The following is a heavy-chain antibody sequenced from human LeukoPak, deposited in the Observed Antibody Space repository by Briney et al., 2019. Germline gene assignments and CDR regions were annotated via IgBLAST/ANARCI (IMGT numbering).Heavy chain of an antibody. D-gene: IGHD5-24*01. V-gene: IGHV1-2*02. CDR1: GYTFTDYY. CDR2: INPKSGGT. CDR3: ARVPKDGYKYDY. J-gene: IGHJ4*02. Sequence: ASVKVSCKASGYTFTDYYMHWVRQAPGQGLEWVGWINPKSGGTNYAQRFQGRVTLTRDTTISTGYMELTRLRSDDTAVYYCARVPKDGYKYDYWGQGTLVTVP.